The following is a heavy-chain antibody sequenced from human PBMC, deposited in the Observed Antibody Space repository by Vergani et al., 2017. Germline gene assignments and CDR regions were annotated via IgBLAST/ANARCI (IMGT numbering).Heavy chain of an antibody. D-gene: IGHD1-14*01. V-gene: IGHV3-15*01. J-gene: IGHJ4*02. Sequence: EVQLVESGGGLVKPGGSLRLSCVASGFTFSNAWMSWVRQAPGKGLAWVGRIKSKTDGETTDYAAPVKGRFTISRDDSKNTLYLQMNSLKTEDTAVYYCAPDEEDGILFDYWGQGTLVTVSS. CDR2: IKSKTDGETT. CDR3: APDEEDGILFDY. CDR1: GFTFSNAW.